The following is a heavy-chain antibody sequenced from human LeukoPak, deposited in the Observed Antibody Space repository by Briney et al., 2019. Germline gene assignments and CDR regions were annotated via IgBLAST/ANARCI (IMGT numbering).Heavy chain of an antibody. CDR1: GYTFTNYA. CDR2: ITTYNGYT. J-gene: IGHJ4*02. V-gene: IGHV1-18*01. CDR3: ARVYYDILTGHADY. Sequence: ASVKVSCKASGYTFTNYAISWVRQAPGQGLEWMGWITTYNGYTNYAQELQGRVTMTTDTSTNTAYMELMSLRSDDTAVYYCARVYYDILTGHADYWGQGTLVTVSS. D-gene: IGHD3-9*01.